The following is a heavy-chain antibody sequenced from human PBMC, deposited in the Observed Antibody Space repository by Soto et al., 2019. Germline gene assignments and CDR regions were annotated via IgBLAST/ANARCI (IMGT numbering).Heavy chain of an antibody. V-gene: IGHV1-69*14. CDR1: GGTFSSYA. D-gene: IGHD3-10*01. Sequence: QVQLVQSGAEVKKPGSSVKVSCKASGGTFSSYAISWARQAPGQGLEWMGGIIPIFGTANYAQKVQGKVTITANKSTSKAYMELSSLRSEDTAVYYYARDRSSGSYAGDYWGQGTLVTVSS. CDR3: ARDRSSGSYAGDY. J-gene: IGHJ4*02. CDR2: IIPIFGTA.